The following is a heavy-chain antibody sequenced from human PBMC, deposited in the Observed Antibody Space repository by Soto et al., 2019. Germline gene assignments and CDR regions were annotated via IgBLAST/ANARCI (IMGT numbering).Heavy chain of an antibody. CDR3: VRDVMGT. CDR1: GGSVTSAGHH. CDR2: MYYTGTT. J-gene: IGHJ4*02. Sequence: SETLSLTCSVSGGSVTSAGHHWNWIRQSPGKGLEWIGYMYYTGTTNYNPSLRSRVSISIDTSKNQFSLKLTSVTAADKAIYYCVRDVMGTWGQGTQVTVSS. D-gene: IGHD2-8*01. V-gene: IGHV4-61*08.